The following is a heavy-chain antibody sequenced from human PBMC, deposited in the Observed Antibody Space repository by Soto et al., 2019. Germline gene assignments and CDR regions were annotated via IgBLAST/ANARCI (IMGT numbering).Heavy chain of an antibody. CDR2: ISYSGST. D-gene: IGHD5-18*01. Sequence: QVQLQESGPGLVKPSQTLSLTCTVSGGSISSGNYYWSWIRQPPGKGLEWIGFISYSGSTYYSLSLQSRVTISVDTSKYQFSLNLSFVTAADTAVYYCATMGTPATGLYYFDYWGQGTLVTVSS. J-gene: IGHJ4*02. V-gene: IGHV4-30-4*01. CDR3: ATMGTPATGLYYFDY. CDR1: GGSISSGNYY.